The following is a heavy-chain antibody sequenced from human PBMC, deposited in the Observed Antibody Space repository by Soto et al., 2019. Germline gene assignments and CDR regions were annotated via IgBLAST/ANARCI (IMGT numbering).Heavy chain of an antibody. CDR3: AKRSSSSTFDY. Sequence: EVKLLESGGGLVQPGESLRLSCAASGFTFSSYAMSWVRQAPGKGLERVSVISGSDDSTYYADSVKGRFTISRDNSKNTLYLQMNSLRAEDTAVYYCAKRSSSSTFDYWGQGTLVTVSS. J-gene: IGHJ4*02. D-gene: IGHD6-6*01. V-gene: IGHV3-23*01. CDR2: ISGSDDST. CDR1: GFTFSSYA.